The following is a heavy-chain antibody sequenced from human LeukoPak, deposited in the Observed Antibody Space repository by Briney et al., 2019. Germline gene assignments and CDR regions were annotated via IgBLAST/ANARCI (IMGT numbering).Heavy chain of an antibody. D-gene: IGHD3-16*02. V-gene: IGHV4-59*12. J-gene: IGHJ4*02. Sequence: GSLRLSCAASGFTFSDYSMSWVRQPPGKGLEWVGYIFYIGTTYYSPSLQSRITISLDTSKNQFSLKLSSVTAADTAVYYCARDRFYDYVWGSYRGDFDYWGQGTLVTVSS. CDR2: IFYIGTT. CDR1: GFTFSDYS. CDR3: ARDRFYDYVWGSYRGDFDY.